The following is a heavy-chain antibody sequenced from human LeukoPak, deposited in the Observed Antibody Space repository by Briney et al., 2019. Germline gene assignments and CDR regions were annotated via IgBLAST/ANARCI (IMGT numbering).Heavy chain of an antibody. CDR1: ACSFTSYY. CDR3: ARGGSGYDQYNWFDP. Sequence: VSVKVSCKASACSFTSYYVQWVRHAPLQGLETMGIINPSGGSTSYAQKCQGRVTMTRDMATSTVYMELSSLRSEDTAVYYCARGGSGYDQYNWFDPWGQGTLVTVSS. V-gene: IGHV1-46*01. J-gene: IGHJ5*02. CDR2: INPSGGST. D-gene: IGHD5-12*01.